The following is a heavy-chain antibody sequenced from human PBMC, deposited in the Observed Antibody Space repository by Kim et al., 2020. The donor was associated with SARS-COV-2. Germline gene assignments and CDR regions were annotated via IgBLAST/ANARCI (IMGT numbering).Heavy chain of an antibody. V-gene: IGHV4-39*01. D-gene: IGHD3-10*01. CDR3: ADNRGGVFDY. J-gene: IGHJ4*02. CDR2: ST. Sequence: STYYNPSLKSRVTISVDTSKNQFSLKLSSVTAADTAVYYCADNRGGVFDYWGQGTLVTVSS.